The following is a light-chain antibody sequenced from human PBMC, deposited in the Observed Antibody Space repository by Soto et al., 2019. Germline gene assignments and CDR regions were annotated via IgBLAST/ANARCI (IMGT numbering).Light chain of an antibody. CDR2: AAS. V-gene: IGKV1-9*01. CDR3: QQLKSYPQST. J-gene: IGKJ4*01. CDR1: QGISSY. Sequence: IQLTQSPSFLSASVGDRVSITCRASQGISSYLAWYQQKPGKAPKLLIYAASTLQSGVPSRFSGTESGTEFTLTISSLQPEDFATYYCQQLKSYPQSTFGGGTKVEIK.